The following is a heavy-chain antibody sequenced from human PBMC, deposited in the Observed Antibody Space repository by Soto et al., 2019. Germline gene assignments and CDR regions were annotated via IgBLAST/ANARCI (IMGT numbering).Heavy chain of an antibody. CDR3: ARRTGVSHYGMDV. V-gene: IGHV5-10-1*03. J-gene: IGHJ6*02. Sequence: EVQLVQSGAEVKKPGESLRISCKGSGYIFTNYWIHWVRQMLGKGLEWMGRIDPNDSYTSYSLSFQGHVTVSTDKSINTAYLQWSSLEASDTAMYYCARRTGVSHYGMDVWGQGTTVIVSS. D-gene: IGHD2-8*02. CDR2: IDPNDSYT. CDR1: GYIFTNYW.